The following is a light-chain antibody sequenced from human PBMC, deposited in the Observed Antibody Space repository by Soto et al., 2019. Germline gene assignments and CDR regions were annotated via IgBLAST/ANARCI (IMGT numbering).Light chain of an antibody. V-gene: IGLV2-14*01. CDR1: SSDVGGYDY. CDR2: EVS. CDR3: ISYTSSSTWV. Sequence: QSVLTQPASVSGSPGQSITISCSGTSSDVGGYDYVSWYQQNPGKAPKLVIYEVSNRPSGVSNRFSGSKSGNTASLTISGLQAEDEADYYCISYTSSSTWVFGGGTKLTVL. J-gene: IGLJ3*02.